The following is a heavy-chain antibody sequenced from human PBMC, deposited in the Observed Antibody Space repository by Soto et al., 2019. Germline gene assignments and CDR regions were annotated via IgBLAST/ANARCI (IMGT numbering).Heavy chain of an antibody. J-gene: IGHJ4*02. CDR2: IIPIFGTA. D-gene: IGHD6-19*01. Sequence: SVKVSCKASGGTFSSYAISWVRQAPGQGLEWMGGIIPIFGTANYAQKFQGRVTVTADKSTSTAYMELSSLRSEDTAVYYCAREEYSSGWYYFDYWGQGTLVTVSS. V-gene: IGHV1-69*06. CDR3: AREEYSSGWYYFDY. CDR1: GGTFSSYA.